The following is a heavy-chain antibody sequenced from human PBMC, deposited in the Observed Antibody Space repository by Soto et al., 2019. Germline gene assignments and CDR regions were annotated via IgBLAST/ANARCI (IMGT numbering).Heavy chain of an antibody. CDR2: ISYDGSNK. V-gene: IGHV3-30*18. D-gene: IGHD3-16*01. J-gene: IGHJ6*03. CDR1: GFTFSSYG. Sequence: GGSLRLSCAASGFTFSSYGMHWVRQAPGKGLEWVAVISYDGSNKYYADSVKGRFTISRDNSKNTLYLQMNSLRAEDTAVYYCAKSFYIWAPAPYYMDVWGKGTTVTVSS. CDR3: AKSFYIWAPAPYYMDV.